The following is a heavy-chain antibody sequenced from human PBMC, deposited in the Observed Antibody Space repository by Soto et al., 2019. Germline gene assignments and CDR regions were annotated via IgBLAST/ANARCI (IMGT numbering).Heavy chain of an antibody. CDR1: GFTFSSYA. CDR3: ARAGAARLDY. D-gene: IGHD6-6*01. J-gene: IGHJ4*02. Sequence: PGGSLRLSCAASGFTFSSYAMHWVRQAPGKGLEWVAVISYDGSNRYYADSVKGRFTISRDNSKNTLYLQMNSLRAEDTAVYCCARAGAARLDYWGQGTLVTVSS. V-gene: IGHV3-30-3*01. CDR2: ISYDGSNR.